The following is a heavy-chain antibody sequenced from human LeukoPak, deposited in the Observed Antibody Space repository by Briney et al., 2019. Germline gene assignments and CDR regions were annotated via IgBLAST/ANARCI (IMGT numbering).Heavy chain of an antibody. CDR1: GGTLSSYA. V-gene: IGHV1-69*13. Sequence: SVKVSCKASGGTLSSYAISWVRQAPGQGLEWMGGIIPIFGTANYAQKFQGRVTITADESTSTAYMELSSLRSEDTAVYYCARDRYYGSGSYETYYYYMDVWGKGTTVTVSS. CDR2: IIPIFGTA. J-gene: IGHJ6*03. CDR3: ARDRYYGSGSYETYYYYMDV. D-gene: IGHD3-10*01.